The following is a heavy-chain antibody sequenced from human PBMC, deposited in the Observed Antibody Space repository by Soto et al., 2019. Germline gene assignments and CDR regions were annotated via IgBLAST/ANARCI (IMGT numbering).Heavy chain of an antibody. CDR3: ASRGRLLHYGMDV. CDR2: IIPIFGTA. J-gene: IGHJ6*02. D-gene: IGHD4-17*01. Sequence: SVKVSCKASGGTFSSYAISWVRQAPGQGLEWMGGIIPIFGTANYAQKFQGRVTITADESTSTAYMELSSLRSEDTAVYYCASRGRLLHYGMDVWGQGTTVTVSS. CDR1: GGTFSSYA. V-gene: IGHV1-69*13.